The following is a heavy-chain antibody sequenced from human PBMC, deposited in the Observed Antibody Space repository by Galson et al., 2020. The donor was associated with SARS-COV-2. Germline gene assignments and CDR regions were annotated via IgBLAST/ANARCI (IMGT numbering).Heavy chain of an antibody. CDR1: GFTFDDYA. J-gene: IGHJ6*03. Sequence: GGSLRLSCAASGFTFDDYAMHWVRQAPGKGLEWVSGISWNSGSIGYADSVKGRFTISRDNAKNSLYLQMNSLRAEDTATYYCAKVGGGNHYLYYSYMDVWGTGSTVTVSS. D-gene: IGHD1-26*01. V-gene: IGHV3-9*01. CDR2: ISWNSGSI. CDR3: AKVGGGNHYLYYSYMDV.